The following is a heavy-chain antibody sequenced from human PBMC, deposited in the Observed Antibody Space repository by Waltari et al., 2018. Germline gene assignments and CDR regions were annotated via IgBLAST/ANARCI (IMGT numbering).Heavy chain of an antibody. D-gene: IGHD2-15*01. CDR2: INHSGST. CDR3: ARGRRGYCSGGSCRYFDY. CDR1: GGSFSGSS. V-gene: IGHV4-34*01. J-gene: IGHJ4*02. Sequence: QVQLQQWGAGLLKPSETLSLPCAVYGGSFSGSSWSWIRQPPGRGLEWIGEINHSGSTNYNPSLKSRVTISVDTSKNQFSLKLSSVTAADTAVYYCARGRRGYCSGGSCRYFDYWGQGTLVTVSS.